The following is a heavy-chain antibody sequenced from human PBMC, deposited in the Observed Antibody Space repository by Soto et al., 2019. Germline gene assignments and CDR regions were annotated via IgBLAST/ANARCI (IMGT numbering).Heavy chain of an antibody. V-gene: IGHV3-23*01. CDR2: IDGTGAYI. J-gene: IGHJ5*01. CDR3: ARHMAKPTYDS. CDR1: GFTFSSYP. D-gene: IGHD1-1*01. Sequence: EVQLLESGGGLVQPGGSLRLSCTASGFTFSSYPMTWVRQAPGKGLEWVSAIDGTGAYIYYINSVKGRFTISRDNSKNTLYLQMNSLRAEDTAVYYCARHMAKPTYDSWGQGTLVTVSP.